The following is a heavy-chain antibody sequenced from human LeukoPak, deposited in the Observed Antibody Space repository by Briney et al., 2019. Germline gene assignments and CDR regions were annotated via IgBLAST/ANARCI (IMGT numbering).Heavy chain of an antibody. J-gene: IGHJ5*02. V-gene: IGHV4-34*01. D-gene: IGHD1-14*01. Sequence: SETRSLTCAVYGGSFSGYYWSWIRQPPGKGLEWIGEINHSGSTNYNPSLKSRVTISVDTSKNQFSLKLSSVTAADTAVYYCARLFLPESEYHNWFDPWGQGTLVTVSS. CDR1: GGSFSGYY. CDR3: ARLFLPESEYHNWFDP. CDR2: INHSGST.